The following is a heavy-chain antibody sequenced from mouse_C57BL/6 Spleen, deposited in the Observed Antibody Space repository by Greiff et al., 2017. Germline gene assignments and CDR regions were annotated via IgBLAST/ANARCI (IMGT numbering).Heavy chain of an antibody. CDR2: IYPGDGDT. D-gene: IGHD4-1*01. J-gene: IGHJ4*01. Sequence: VKVVESGAELVKPGASVKISCKASGYAFSSYWMNWVKQRPGKGLEWIGQIYPGDGDTNYNGKFKGKATLTADKSSSTAYMQRSSLTSEDSAVYFCARSLTGTGAMDYWGQGTSVTVSS. CDR1: GYAFSSYW. CDR3: ARSLTGTGAMDY. V-gene: IGHV1-80*01.